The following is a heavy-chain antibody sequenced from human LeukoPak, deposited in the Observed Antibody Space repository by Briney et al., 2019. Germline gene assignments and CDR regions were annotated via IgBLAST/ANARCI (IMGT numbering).Heavy chain of an antibody. V-gene: IGHV3-23*01. Sequence: GGSLRLSCAASGFTFSSYAMSWVRQVPGKGLEWVSDISGSGGTTSYEDSVKGRFTISRDNSKNTLYLEMYSLRADDTAVHFCAKCRYGSGSFPFFDYWGQGTLVTVSS. J-gene: IGHJ4*02. CDR2: ISGSGGTT. D-gene: IGHD3-10*01. CDR1: GFTFSSYA. CDR3: AKCRYGSGSFPFFDY.